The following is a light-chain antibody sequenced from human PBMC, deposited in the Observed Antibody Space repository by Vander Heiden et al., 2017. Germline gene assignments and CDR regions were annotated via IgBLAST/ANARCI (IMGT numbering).Light chain of an antibody. V-gene: IGKV4-1*01. CDR3: QQYYSTPQT. J-gene: IGKJ2*01. CDR2: WAS. CDR1: QSVLYSSNNKNY. Sequence: IVMTQSPDSLAVSLGERATIDCKSSQSVLYSSNNKNYLACYQQKPGQPPKLLIYWASTRESGVPDRFSGSGSGTDFTRTISSLQAEDVAVYYCQQYYSTPQTFGQGTKLEIK.